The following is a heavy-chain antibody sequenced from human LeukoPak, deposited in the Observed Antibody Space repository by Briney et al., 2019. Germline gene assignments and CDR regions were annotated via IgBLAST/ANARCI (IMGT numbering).Heavy chain of an antibody. Sequence: ASVKVSCKTSGYIFSIYAMIWVRQAPGQGLEWMGWINPNSGGTNYAQKFQGRVTMTRDTSIGTAYMELSRLRSDDTAVYYCASSSGYFDWLPHDYWGQGTLVTVSS. V-gene: IGHV1-2*02. CDR3: ASSSGYFDWLPHDY. CDR2: INPNSGGT. D-gene: IGHD3-9*01. J-gene: IGHJ4*02. CDR1: GYIFSIYA.